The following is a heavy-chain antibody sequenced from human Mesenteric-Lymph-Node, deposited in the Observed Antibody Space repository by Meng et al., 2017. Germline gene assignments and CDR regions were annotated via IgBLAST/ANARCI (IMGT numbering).Heavy chain of an antibody. CDR1: GFSFSRFW. V-gene: IGHV3-7*01. J-gene: IGHJ4*02. D-gene: IGHD2-15*01. Sequence: GGSLRLSCVASGFSFSRFWMSWVRQAPGRGLEWVANIKPDGSDKHYVDSVKCRFTISKNNAKYSVYLQMNSLRDENTDVYYCTRDPPGGKYTLDSWAQGTLVTVSS. CDR3: TRDPPGGKYTLDS. CDR2: IKPDGSDK.